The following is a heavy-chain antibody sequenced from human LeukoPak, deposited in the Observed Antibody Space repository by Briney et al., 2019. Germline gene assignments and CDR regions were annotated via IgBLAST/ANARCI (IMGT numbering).Heavy chain of an antibody. J-gene: IGHJ4*02. CDR2: ITGSGGST. CDR3: AKDPTGLFDY. V-gene: IGHV3-23*01. CDR1: GFTFSNYG. D-gene: IGHD4-17*01. Sequence: GGSLRLSCPASGFTFSNYGMSWVRQAPGKGLEWVSAITGSGGSTYYADSVKGRFTISRDNSNNMLYLQMSSLRAEDTAVYYCAKDPTGLFDYWGQGTLVTVSS.